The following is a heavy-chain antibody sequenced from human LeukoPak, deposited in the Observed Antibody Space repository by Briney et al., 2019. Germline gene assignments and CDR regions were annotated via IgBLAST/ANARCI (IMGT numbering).Heavy chain of an antibody. J-gene: IGHJ6*02. CDR3: AKSPAQTAPLWFGELLGYYYGMDV. CDR1: GFTFSSYV. V-gene: IGHV3-30*18. D-gene: IGHD3-10*01. Sequence: PGGSLILSCAASGFTFSSYVMPWVRQAPGKGLEWVAVISYDGSNKYYADSVKGRFTISRDNYKNTLYLQMNSLRAEDTAVYYCAKSPAQTAPLWFGELLGYYYGMDVWGQGTTVTVSS. CDR2: ISYDGSNK.